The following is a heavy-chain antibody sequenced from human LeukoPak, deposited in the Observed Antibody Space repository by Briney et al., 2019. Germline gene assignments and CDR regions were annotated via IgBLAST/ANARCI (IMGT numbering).Heavy chain of an antibody. J-gene: IGHJ5*02. Sequence: GASVKVSCKASGYTFTSYDINWVRQATGQGLEWMGWMNPNSGNTGYAQKLQGRVTMTKNTSISTAYMQLSSLRSEDTAVYYCARARRYSYGYWFDPWGQGTLVTVSS. V-gene: IGHV1-8*01. D-gene: IGHD5-18*01. CDR1: GYTFTSYD. CDR3: ARARRYSYGYWFDP. CDR2: MNPNSGNT.